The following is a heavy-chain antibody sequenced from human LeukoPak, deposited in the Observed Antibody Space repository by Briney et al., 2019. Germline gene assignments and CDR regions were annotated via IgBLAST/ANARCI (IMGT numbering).Heavy chain of an antibody. V-gene: IGHV4-59*01. CDR3: ARWSGTTGIYWYFDL. CDR2: IYYSGST. CDR1: GGSISSYY. D-gene: IGHD1-1*01. Sequence: SETLSLTCTVSGGSISSYYWSWIRQPPGKGRRGIGYIYYSGSTNYNPSLKSRVTISVDTSKNQFSLKLSSVTAADTAVYYCARWSGTTGIYWYFDLWGRGTLVTVSS. J-gene: IGHJ2*01.